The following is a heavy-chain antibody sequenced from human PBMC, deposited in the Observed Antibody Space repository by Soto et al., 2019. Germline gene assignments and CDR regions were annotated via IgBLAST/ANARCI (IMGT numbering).Heavy chain of an antibody. J-gene: IGHJ4*02. D-gene: IGHD3-10*01. CDR1: GYTFTSYG. CDR3: ARDPYYYGSGTLLC. Sequence: GASVKVSCKASGYTFTSYGISWVRQAPGQGLEWMGWISAYNGNTNYAQKLQGRVTMTTDTSTSTAYMELRSLRSDDTAVYYCARDPYYYGSGTLLCWGQGTLVTVSS. CDR2: ISAYNGNT. V-gene: IGHV1-18*01.